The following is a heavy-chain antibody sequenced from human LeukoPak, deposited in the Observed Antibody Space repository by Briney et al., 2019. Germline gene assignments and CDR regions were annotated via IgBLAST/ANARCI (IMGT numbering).Heavy chain of an antibody. CDR2: INPNSGGT. Sequence: GASVKVSCKASGYTFTAYYIHWVRQAPGQGLEWMGRINPNSGGTDFAQKFQGRVTMTRDTSISTAYMELSRLRFDDTAIYYCARGGTEAGSGDYWGQGTLVTVSS. CDR1: GYTFTAYY. CDR3: ARGGTEAGSGDY. J-gene: IGHJ4*02. V-gene: IGHV1-2*06. D-gene: IGHD3-10*01.